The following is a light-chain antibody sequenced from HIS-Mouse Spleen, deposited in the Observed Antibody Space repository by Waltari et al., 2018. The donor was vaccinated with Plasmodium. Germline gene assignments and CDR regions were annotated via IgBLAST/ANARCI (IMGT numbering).Light chain of an antibody. CDR3: CSYAGSSTFPYV. J-gene: IGLJ1*01. CDR1: SSDVGSYNL. V-gene: IGLV2-23*03. CDR2: EGS. Sequence: SALTQPASVSGSPAQPITLSFTRTSSDVGSYNLASWYQQHPGKAPKLMIYEGSTRPSGVSNRFSGSKSGNTASLTISGLQAEDEADYYCCSYAGSSTFPYVFGTGTKVTVL.